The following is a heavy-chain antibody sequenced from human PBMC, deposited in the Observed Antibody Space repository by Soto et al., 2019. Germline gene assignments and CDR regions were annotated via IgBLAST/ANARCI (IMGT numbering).Heavy chain of an antibody. CDR2: IHYSGST. J-gene: IGHJ4*02. CDR1: YGTISGYD. D-gene: IGHD2-8*01. Sequence: QSVTKTVAYGTISGYDWRGIRQHPKKGLVWNGYIHYSGSTSYNPSLNSRVTISVDTSKNQFSLKLSSVTAADMDVYYCERRLNPDFDYCGQGALVNVYS. V-gene: IGHV4-59*01. CDR3: ERRLNPDFDY.